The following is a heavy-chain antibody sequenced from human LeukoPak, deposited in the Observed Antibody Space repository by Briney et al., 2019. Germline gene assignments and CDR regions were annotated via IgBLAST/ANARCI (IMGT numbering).Heavy chain of an antibody. Sequence: GGSLRLSCAASGFTFSSYSMNWVRQAPGKGLEWVSYISSSSSTIYYADSVKGRFTISRDNAKNSLYLQMNSLRAEDTAAYYCARDGNYCSGGGCYNPHYYGMDVWGQGTTVTVSS. V-gene: IGHV3-48*01. D-gene: IGHD2-15*01. CDR2: ISSSSSTI. J-gene: IGHJ6*02. CDR3: ARDGNYCSGGGCYNPHYYGMDV. CDR1: GFTFSSYS.